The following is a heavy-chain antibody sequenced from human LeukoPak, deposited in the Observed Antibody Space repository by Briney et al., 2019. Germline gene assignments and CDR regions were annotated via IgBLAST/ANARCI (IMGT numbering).Heavy chain of an antibody. D-gene: IGHD2-15*01. CDR1: GFTFSSYA. CDR2: ISYDGSNK. CDR3: ARDPVAAMVYLDY. J-gene: IGHJ4*02. Sequence: GRSLRLSCAASGFTFSSYAMHWVRQAPGKGLEWVAVISYDGSNKYYADSVKGRFTISRDNSKNTLYLQMNSLRAEDTAVYYCARDPVAAMVYLDYWGQGTLVTVSS. V-gene: IGHV3-30-3*01.